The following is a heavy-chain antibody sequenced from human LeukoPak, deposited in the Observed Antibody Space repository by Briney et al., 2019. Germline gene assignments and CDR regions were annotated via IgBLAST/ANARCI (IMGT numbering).Heavy chain of an antibody. CDR2: ISSSGSTI. V-gene: IGHV3-48*03. J-gene: IGHJ4*02. CDR3: ARDYYYDSSGYLVS. Sequence: AGSLTLSCAASGFTFSSYEMNWVRQAPGKGLEWVSYISSSGSTIYYADSVKGRFTISRDNAKNSLCLQMNSLRAEDTAVYYCARDYYYDSSGYLVSWGQGTLVTVSS. D-gene: IGHD3-22*01. CDR1: GFTFSSYE.